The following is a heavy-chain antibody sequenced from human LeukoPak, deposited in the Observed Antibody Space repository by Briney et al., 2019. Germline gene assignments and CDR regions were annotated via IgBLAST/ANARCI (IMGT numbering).Heavy chain of an antibody. CDR1: GGSIHNHI. Sequence: SETLSLTCTVSGGSIHNHIWNWIRQPAGKGLEWIGSIYHSGSTYYNPSLKSRVTISVDTSKNQFSLKLSSVTAADTAVYYCARVQGYDSSGYYYPLAFDIWGQGTMVTVSS. CDR3: ARVQGYDSSGYYYPLAFDI. J-gene: IGHJ3*02. CDR2: IYHSGST. D-gene: IGHD3-22*01. V-gene: IGHV4-4*07.